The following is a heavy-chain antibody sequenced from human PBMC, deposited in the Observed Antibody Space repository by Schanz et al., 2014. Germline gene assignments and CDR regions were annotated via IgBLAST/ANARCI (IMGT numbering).Heavy chain of an antibody. V-gene: IGHV4-39*01. J-gene: IGHJ6*02. CDR2: NSGST. CDR1: GGSISSSSYY. Sequence: QLQLQESGPGLVKPSETLSLTCTVSGGSISSSSYYWGWIRQPPGKGLEWIGSNSGSTYYNPSLKVRLPISVDPSKTQFSLKLRSVTAADTAVYYCARHSGYYYYYGMDVWGQGTTVTVSS. CDR3: ARHSGYYYYYGMDV.